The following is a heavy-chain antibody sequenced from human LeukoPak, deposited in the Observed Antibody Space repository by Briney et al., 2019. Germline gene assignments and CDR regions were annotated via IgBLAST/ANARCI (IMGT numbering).Heavy chain of an antibody. CDR1: GFTFSSYW. D-gene: IGHD5-18*01. V-gene: IGHV3-74*01. J-gene: IGHJ4*02. Sequence: GGSLRLSCAASGFTFSSYWMHWVRQAPGKGLVWVSCINIDGSSTTYADSVNGRFTISRDNAKNTLYLQMNSLRAEDTAVYYCARDPDTPMISQMDYWGQGTLVTVSS. CDR3: ARDPDTPMISQMDY. CDR2: INIDGSST.